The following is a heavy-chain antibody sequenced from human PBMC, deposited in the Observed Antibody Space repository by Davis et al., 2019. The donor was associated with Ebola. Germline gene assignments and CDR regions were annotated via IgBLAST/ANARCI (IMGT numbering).Heavy chain of an antibody. V-gene: IGHV4-34*09. J-gene: IGHJ5*02. CDR1: GGSFSGYY. CDR3: ARAPLVGNWFDP. Sequence: PSDTLSLTCAVYGGSFSGYYWSWIRQPPGKGLEWIGEINHSGSTYYNPSLKSRVTISVHTSKNQFSLKLSSVTAADTAVYYCARAPLVGNWFDPWGQGTLVTVSS. CDR2: INHSGST. D-gene: IGHD6-6*01.